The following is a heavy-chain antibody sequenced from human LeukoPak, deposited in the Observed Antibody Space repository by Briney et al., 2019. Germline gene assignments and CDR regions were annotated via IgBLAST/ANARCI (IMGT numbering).Heavy chain of an antibody. CDR2: INPNSGGT. CDR1: GYTFTGYY. J-gene: IGHJ4*02. Sequence: ASVKVSCKASGYTFTGYYMHWVRQAPGQGLERMGRINPNSGGTNYAQKFRGRVTMTRDTSISTAYMELSRLRSDDTAVYYCARFPRGYSYGFDYWGQGTLVTVSS. D-gene: IGHD5-18*01. V-gene: IGHV1-2*06. CDR3: ARFPRGYSYGFDY.